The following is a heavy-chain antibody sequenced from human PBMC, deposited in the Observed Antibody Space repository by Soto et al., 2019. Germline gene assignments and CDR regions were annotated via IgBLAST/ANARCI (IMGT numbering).Heavy chain of an antibody. CDR3: AKERSSGWSLDY. Sequence: EVQLLESGGGLVQPGGSLRLSCAASGFTFSTYAMNWVRQAPGKGLEWVSGISGSGDSTYYADSVKGRFTVSRDNSKNTRYLQMNSLRAEDTAVFYCAKERSSGWSLDYWGQGTLVTVSS. J-gene: IGHJ4*02. CDR1: GFTFSTYA. CDR2: ISGSGDST. D-gene: IGHD6-19*01. V-gene: IGHV3-23*01.